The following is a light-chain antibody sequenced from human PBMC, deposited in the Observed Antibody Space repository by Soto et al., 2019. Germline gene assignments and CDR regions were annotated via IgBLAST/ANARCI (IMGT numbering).Light chain of an antibody. CDR2: WAS. CDR3: QQYYSTPRT. J-gene: IGKJ1*01. CDR1: QSVLYSSNNKNY. V-gene: IGKV4-1*01. Sequence: DIVMTQSPDSLAVSLGERATINCKSSQSVLYSSNNKNYLAWYQQTPGQSPKLLIYWASTRESGVPDRFSGSGSGTDFTLTISSLQAEDVAVYYCQQYYSTPRTFGQGTKVDI.